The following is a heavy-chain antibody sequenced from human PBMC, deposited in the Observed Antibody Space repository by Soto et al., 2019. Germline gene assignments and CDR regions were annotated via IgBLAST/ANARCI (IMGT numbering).Heavy chain of an antibody. CDR1: RFTFTRYS. Sequence: PXGSLRLSCSASRFTFTRYSMNWVRQAPGKGLEWVSSISSTTNYIYYGDSMKGRFTISRDNAKNSLYLEMNSLRAEDTAVYYCARESEDLTSNFDYWGQGTLVTVSS. V-gene: IGHV3-21*06. J-gene: IGHJ4*02. CDR3: ARESEDLTSNFDY. CDR2: ISSTTNYI.